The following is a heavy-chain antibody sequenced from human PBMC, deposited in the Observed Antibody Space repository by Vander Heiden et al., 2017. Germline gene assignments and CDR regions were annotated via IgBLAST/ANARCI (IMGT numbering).Heavy chain of an antibody. Sequence: DVELVESGGGLVRPGGSLRLSCSASGFTFSSYGMNCVRQAPGKGLEWVSSISRTGNYIYYADSVKGRFTISRDNAKNSVFLQMNSLRAEDTAVYYCARDRAGTNYFQHWGQGTLITVS. CDR2: ISRTGNYI. CDR1: GFTFSSYG. J-gene: IGHJ1*01. D-gene: IGHD3-10*01. CDR3: ARDRAGTNYFQH. V-gene: IGHV3-21*02.